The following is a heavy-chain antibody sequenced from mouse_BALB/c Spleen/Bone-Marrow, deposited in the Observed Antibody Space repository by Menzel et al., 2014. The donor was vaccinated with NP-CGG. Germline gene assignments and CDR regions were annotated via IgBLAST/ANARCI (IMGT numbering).Heavy chain of an antibody. CDR1: GYSITSGYY. J-gene: IGHJ1*01. CDR3: ARGGGNYWYFDV. CDR2: ISSDSNN. V-gene: IGHV3-6*02. D-gene: IGHD2-1*01. Sequence: EVKLMESGPGLVKPSQSLSLTCSVTGYSITSGYYWNWIRQFPGNKLEWMGYISSDSNNNYNPSLKNRISITRDTSKNQFFLKLNSVTTEDTATHYCARGGGNYWYFDVWGAGTTVTVSS.